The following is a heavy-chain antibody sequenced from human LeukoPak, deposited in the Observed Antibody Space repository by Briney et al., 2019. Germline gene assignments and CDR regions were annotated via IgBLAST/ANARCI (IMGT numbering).Heavy chain of an antibody. J-gene: IGHJ5*01. CDR1: GFAFADSA. CDR2: IRTKYNKYQT. D-gene: IGHD6-19*01. V-gene: IGHV3-73*01. Sequence: GGSLKISCAASGFAFADSAVHWVRQASGKGMEWIGYIRTKYNKYQTIYRASVKGPLVITRHESGSTASLQVNRPTNQDTPRYFCIRHVEWVAPYSCGEGGLVTASS. CDR3: IRHVEWVAPYS.